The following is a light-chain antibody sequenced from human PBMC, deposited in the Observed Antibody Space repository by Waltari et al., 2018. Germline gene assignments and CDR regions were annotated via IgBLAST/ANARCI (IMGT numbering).Light chain of an antibody. J-gene: IGKJ4*01. CDR3: QQRSGWPLT. V-gene: IGKV3-11*01. Sequence: EIVLTQSPATLSLSPGERATLSCRASQSVGTYLTWYQQKPGQAPSLLISDVSKRATGIPARCSGSGSGTDFTLTISSLNPEDFAVYYCQQRSGWPLTFGGGAKVEI. CDR2: DVS. CDR1: QSVGTY.